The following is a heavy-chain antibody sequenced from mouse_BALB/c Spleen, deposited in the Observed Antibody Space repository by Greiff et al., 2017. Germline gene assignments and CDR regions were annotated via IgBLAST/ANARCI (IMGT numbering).Heavy chain of an antibody. CDR3: ARSGSTMITTGFAY. Sequence: QVQLQQSGPELVKPGASVKISCKASGYAFSSSWMNWVKQRPGQGLEWIGRIYPGDGDTNYNGKFKGKATLTADKSSSTAYMQLSSLTSVDSAVYFCARSGSTMITTGFAYWGQGTLVTVSA. CDR2: IYPGDGDT. D-gene: IGHD2-4*01. CDR1: GYAFSSSW. V-gene: IGHV1-82*01. J-gene: IGHJ3*01.